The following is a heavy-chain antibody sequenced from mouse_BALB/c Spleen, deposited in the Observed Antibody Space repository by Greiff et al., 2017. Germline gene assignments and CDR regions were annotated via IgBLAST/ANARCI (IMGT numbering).Heavy chain of an antibody. CDR3: ARRELLYWYFDV. V-gene: IGHV1-14*01. CDR2: INPYNDGT. CDR1: GYTFTSYV. D-gene: IGHD2-1*01. J-gene: IGHJ1*01. Sequence: VQLKQSGPELVKPGASVKMSCKASGYTFTSYVMHWVKQKPGQGLEWIGYINPYNDGTKYNEKFKGKATLTSDKSSSTAYMELSSLTSEDSAVYYCARRELLYWYFDVWGAGTTVTVSS.